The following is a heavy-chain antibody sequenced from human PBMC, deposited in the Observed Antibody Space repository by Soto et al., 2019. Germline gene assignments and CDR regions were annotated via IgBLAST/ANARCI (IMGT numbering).Heavy chain of an antibody. D-gene: IGHD3-3*01. CDR1: GGTFSTYI. Sequence: QVQLVQSGAEVRQPGYSVKVSCKAPGGTFSTYIISWVRQAPGQGLEWMGRIIPIPDITNYAQKFQGRVTVTADRSTSTAYMELTSLKSEDTAVYYCARDRITTRGDAFGLWGQGTMVTVSS. J-gene: IGHJ3*01. CDR2: IIPIPDIT. CDR3: ARDRITTRGDAFGL. V-gene: IGHV1-69*08.